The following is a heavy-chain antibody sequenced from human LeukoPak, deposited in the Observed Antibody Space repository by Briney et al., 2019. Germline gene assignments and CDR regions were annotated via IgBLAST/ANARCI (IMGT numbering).Heavy chain of an antibody. CDR1: GYSISSGHY. D-gene: IGHD1-14*01. CDR3: ARVSPRPRFDY. Sequence: PSETLSLTCAVSGYSISSGHYWGWIRQPPGKGLEWIGSVHQSGSTNYNPSLKSRATISVDTSKNQVSLRLSSVTAADTAVYYCARVSPRPRFDYWGQGTLVTVSS. J-gene: IGHJ4*02. V-gene: IGHV4-38-2*01. CDR2: VHQSGST.